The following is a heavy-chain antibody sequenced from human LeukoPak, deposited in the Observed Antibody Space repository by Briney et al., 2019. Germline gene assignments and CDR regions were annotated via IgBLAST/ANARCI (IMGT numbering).Heavy chain of an antibody. CDR3: ARDRIHTYYYGMDV. CDR2: IWYDGSNK. J-gene: IGHJ6*02. Sequence: PGRSLRLSCAASGFTFSSYGMHWVRQAPGKGLEWVAVIWYDGSNKYYADSVKGRFTISRDHSKNTLYLQMNSLRAEDTAVYYCARDRIHTYYYGMDVWGQGTTVTVSS. CDR1: GFTFSSYG. V-gene: IGHV3-33*01.